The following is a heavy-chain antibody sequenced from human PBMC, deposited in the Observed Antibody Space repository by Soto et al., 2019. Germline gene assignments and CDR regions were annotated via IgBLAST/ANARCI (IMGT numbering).Heavy chain of an antibody. CDR3: ARASGESYPGSRVFEF. Sequence: VGSLRLSCASSVFTFSSNAMSCVRHSPGKGLEWVSVITNTGGDTVYADSVKGRFTMSRDNSKNILYLQMNSLRAEDTAIYYCARASGESYPGSRVFEFWGQGTRVIVSS. CDR2: ITNTGGDT. D-gene: IGHD3-10*01. J-gene: IGHJ4*02. CDR1: VFTFSSNA. V-gene: IGHV3-23*01.